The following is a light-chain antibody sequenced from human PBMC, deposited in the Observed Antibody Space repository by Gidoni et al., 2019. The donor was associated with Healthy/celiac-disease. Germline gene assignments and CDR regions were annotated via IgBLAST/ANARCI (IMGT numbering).Light chain of an antibody. V-gene: IGKV1-39*01. CDR3: QQSYSTPSIT. J-gene: IGKJ5*01. CDR2: AAS. Sequence: DIQMTQSPSSLSASVGARVTITCRASQSISSYLNWYQQKPGKAPKLLIYAASSLQSGVPSRFSGSGSGTDFTLTISSLQPEDFATYYCQQSYSTPSITFXQXTRLEIK. CDR1: QSISSY.